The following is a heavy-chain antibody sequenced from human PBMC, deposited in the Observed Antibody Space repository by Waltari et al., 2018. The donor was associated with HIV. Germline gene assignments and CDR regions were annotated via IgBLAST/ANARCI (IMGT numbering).Heavy chain of an antibody. V-gene: IGHV3-53*01. CDR1: GFTISSNY. D-gene: IGHD1-26*01. J-gene: IGHJ6*02. Sequence: EVQLVASGGGLIEPGGSLSVSCAASGFTISSNYMSWVRQAPGKGLEWVSVIYSRGSRYYADSVKGRFIISRDNAKNTVSLHMNSLRAEDTAVYYCARDPRSSGYYGMDVWGQGIKVTVSS. CDR3: ARDPRSSGYYGMDV. CDR2: IYSRGSR.